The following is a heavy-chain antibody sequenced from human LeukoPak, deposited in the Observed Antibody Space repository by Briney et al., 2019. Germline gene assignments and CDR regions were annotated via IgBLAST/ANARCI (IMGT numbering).Heavy chain of an antibody. V-gene: IGHV3-48*03. CDR1: GFTFSSYE. CDR3: ARDSRYSSSWTGASFDY. CDR2: ISSSGSTI. D-gene: IGHD6-13*01. J-gene: IGHJ4*02. Sequence: PGGSLRLSCAASGFTFSSYEMNWVRQAPGKGLEWVSYISSSGSTIYYADSVRGRFTISRDNAKNSLYLQMNSLRAEDTAVYYCARDSRYSSSWTGASFDYWGQGTLVTVSS.